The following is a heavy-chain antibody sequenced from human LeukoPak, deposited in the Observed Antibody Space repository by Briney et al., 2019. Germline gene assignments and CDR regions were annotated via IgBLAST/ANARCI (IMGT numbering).Heavy chain of an antibody. CDR2: INHSGST. Sequence: SETLSLTCAVYGGSFSGYYWSWIRQPPGKGLEWIGEINHSGSTNYNPSLKSRVTISVDTSKNQFSLKLSSVTAADTAVYYCARLSTGYDILTGYYPTNLFDPWGQGTLVTVSS. V-gene: IGHV4-34*01. CDR3: ARLSTGYDILTGYYPTNLFDP. J-gene: IGHJ5*02. CDR1: GGSFSGYY. D-gene: IGHD3-9*01.